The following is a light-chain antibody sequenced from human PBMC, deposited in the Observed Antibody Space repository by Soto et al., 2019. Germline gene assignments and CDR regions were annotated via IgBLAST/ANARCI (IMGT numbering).Light chain of an antibody. Sequence: EIVMTQSPATLSVSPGETATLSCRASQSLTSYLAWYQQKPDQAPRLLIYGISTRATDIPARFSGSGSGTEFTLTISSLQSDDFPVYYCQQYNNWPLTFGGGTKVEIK. V-gene: IGKV3-15*01. J-gene: IGKJ4*01. CDR2: GIS. CDR3: QQYNNWPLT. CDR1: QSLTSY.